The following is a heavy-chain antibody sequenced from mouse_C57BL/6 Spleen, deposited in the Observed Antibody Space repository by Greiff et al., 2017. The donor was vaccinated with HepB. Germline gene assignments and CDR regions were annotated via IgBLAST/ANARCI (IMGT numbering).Heavy chain of an antibody. CDR3: AREEYYYAMDY. J-gene: IGHJ4*01. CDR2: IYPGDGDT. CDR1: GYAFSSSW. Sequence: QVQLQQSGPELVKPGASVNISCKASGYAFSSSWMNWVKQRPGKGLEWIGRIYPGDGDTNYNGRFKGKATLTADKSSSTAYMQRLSLTSEDSAVYFCAREEYYYAMDYWGQGTSVTVSS. V-gene: IGHV1-82*01.